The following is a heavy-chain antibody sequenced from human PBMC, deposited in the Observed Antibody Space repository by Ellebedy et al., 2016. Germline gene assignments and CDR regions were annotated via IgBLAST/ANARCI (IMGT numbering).Heavy chain of an antibody. Sequence: SETLSLTCTISGGSISAYFWSWIRQPAGKGLEWIGRFVSSGSTTYNPSLKSRVSMSVDTSNNQFSLNLNSVTAADTAVYYCARGVTPHFDYWGQGTLVTVSS. J-gene: IGHJ4*02. D-gene: IGHD2-21*02. CDR1: GGSISAYF. V-gene: IGHV4-4*07. CDR2: FVSSGST. CDR3: ARGVTPHFDY.